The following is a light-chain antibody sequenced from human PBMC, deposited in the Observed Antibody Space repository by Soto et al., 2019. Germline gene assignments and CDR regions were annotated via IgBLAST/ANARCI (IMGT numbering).Light chain of an antibody. V-gene: IGKV1-39*01. CDR1: RSVTSY. Sequence: DIQMTQSPSSLSASVGDRVTITCRASRSVTSYLSWYQQKTGKAPKLLIYGAFSLQSGVTSRLSGSGSVTDFNLTISSVQPVECGTSYRHRSYSTPRTLGQGTKVEI. CDR2: GAF. CDR3: HRSYSTPRT. J-gene: IGKJ1*01.